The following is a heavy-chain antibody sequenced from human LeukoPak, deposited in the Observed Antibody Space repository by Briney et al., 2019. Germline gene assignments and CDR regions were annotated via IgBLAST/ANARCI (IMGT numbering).Heavy chain of an antibody. CDR1: GYSFTSYW. D-gene: IGHD1-26*01. V-gene: IGHV5-51*01. CDR3: ASRGSDSSFDF. J-gene: IGHJ4*02. CDR2: IYPGDSNT. Sequence: GASLKISCKGSGYSFTSYWIGWVRQMPGKGLEWMGIIYPGDSNTSYSPSFQGQITISADKSISTSYLQWSSLNASDSALYCGASRGSDSSFDFGGQGTLVTVSS.